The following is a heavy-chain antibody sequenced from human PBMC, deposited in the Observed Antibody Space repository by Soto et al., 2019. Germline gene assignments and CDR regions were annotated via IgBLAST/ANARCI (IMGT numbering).Heavy chain of an antibody. CDR3: AKGYSGSSSCPVDY. V-gene: IGHV3-23*01. D-gene: IGHD2-2*01. CDR1: GFTFSSYA. Sequence: EVQLLESGGGLVQPGGSLRLSCAASGFTFSSYAMSWVRQAPGKGLEWVSGISGRGGSTDYADSVKGRFTISRDNSKNTLNLQMNSLTAEDAAVYYCAKGYSGSSSCPVDYWGQGTVVTVSS. J-gene: IGHJ4*02. CDR2: ISGRGGST.